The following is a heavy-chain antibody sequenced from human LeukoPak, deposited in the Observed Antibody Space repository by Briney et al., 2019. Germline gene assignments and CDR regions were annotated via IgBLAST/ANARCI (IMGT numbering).Heavy chain of an antibody. CDR3: ARTQNHIAAAGHTTIDY. CDR2: IYYSGST. CDR1: GGSISSGDYY. J-gene: IGHJ4*02. D-gene: IGHD6-13*01. Sequence: SQTLSLTCTVSGGSISSGDYYWSWVRQPPGKGLEWIGYIYYSGSTYYNPSLKSRVTISVDTSKNQFSLKLSSVTAADTAVYYCARTQNHIAAAGHTTIDYWGQGTLVTVSS. V-gene: IGHV4-30-4*01.